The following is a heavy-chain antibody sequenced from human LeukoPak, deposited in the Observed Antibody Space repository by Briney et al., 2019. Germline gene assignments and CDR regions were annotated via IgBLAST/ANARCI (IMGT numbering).Heavy chain of an antibody. Sequence: GGSLRLSCAASGFTFSNTAMSWVRQAPGKGLEWVSGISGSGGNTFYADSVKGRFTISRDNSKSTLSLQMNSLRAEDTAVYYCAKEMGVVLMVYALDYWGQGNLVTVSS. D-gene: IGHD2-8*01. CDR2: ISGSGGNT. CDR1: GFTFSNTA. CDR3: AKEMGVVLMVYALDY. V-gene: IGHV3-23*01. J-gene: IGHJ4*02.